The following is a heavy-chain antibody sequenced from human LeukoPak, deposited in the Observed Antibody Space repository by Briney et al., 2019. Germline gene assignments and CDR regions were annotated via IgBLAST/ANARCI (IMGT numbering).Heavy chain of an antibody. CDR3: AKDAMATVTYFDY. CDR1: GFTFNSYA. Sequence: GGSLRLSCATSGFTFNSYAMSWVRQAPGKGLEGVSGLSGSGGDTDYADSVKGRFTISRDNSRNTLYLQMNSLRSEDTAVYYCAKDAMATVTYFDYWGQGSLVTVSS. V-gene: IGHV3-23*01. D-gene: IGHD4-17*01. CDR2: LSGSGGDT. J-gene: IGHJ4*02.